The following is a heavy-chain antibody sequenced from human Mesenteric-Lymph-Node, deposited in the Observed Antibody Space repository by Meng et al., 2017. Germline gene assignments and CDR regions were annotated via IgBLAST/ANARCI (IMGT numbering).Heavy chain of an antibody. CDR3: ARGSSDYYNWFDP. Sequence: VHLRRWAPGLWKPSETLSPTCAVYGGSFSGYYWSWIRQPPGKGLEWIGEINHSGSTNYNPSLKSRVTISVDTSKNQFSLKVSSVTAADTAVYYCARGSSDYYNWFDPWGQGTLVTVSS. D-gene: IGHD3-22*01. J-gene: IGHJ5*02. V-gene: IGHV4-34*01. CDR1: GGSFSGYY. CDR2: INHSGST.